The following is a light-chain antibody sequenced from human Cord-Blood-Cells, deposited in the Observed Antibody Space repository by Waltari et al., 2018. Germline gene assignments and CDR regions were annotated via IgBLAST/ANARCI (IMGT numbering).Light chain of an antibody. Sequence: EIVLTQSPATLSLSPGERATLSCRASQNVSSNLAWYQQKPGQAPRLLIYDASNRATGIPARFSGSGSGTDFTLTISSLQAEDVAVYYCQQYYSTPYTFGQGTKLEIK. CDR1: QNVSSN. CDR3: QQYYSTPYT. V-gene: IGKV3-11*01. CDR2: DAS. J-gene: IGKJ2*01.